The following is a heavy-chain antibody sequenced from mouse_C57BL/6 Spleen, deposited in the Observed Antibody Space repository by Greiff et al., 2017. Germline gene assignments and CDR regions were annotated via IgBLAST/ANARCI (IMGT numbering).Heavy chain of an antibody. D-gene: IGHD1-1*01. CDR3: ARDEDYYGSSWYFDV. CDR2: ISYSGST. CDR1: GYSITSGYD. Sequence: DVKLQESGPGMVKPSQSLSLTCTVTGYSITSGYDWHWIRHFPGNKLEWMGYISYSGSTNYNPSLKSRISITHDTSKNHFFLKLNSVTTEDTATYYCARDEDYYGSSWYFDVWGTGTTVTVSS. J-gene: IGHJ1*03. V-gene: IGHV3-1*01.